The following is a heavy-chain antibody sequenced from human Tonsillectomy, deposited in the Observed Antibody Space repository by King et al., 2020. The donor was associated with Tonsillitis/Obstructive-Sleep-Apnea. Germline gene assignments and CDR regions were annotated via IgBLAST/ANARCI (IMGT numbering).Heavy chain of an antibody. J-gene: IGHJ6*02. D-gene: IGHD3-3*01. CDR3: ARGDFWSGYYTGDITTSYGMAV. V-gene: IGHV3-33*01. Sequence: QLVQSGGGVVQPGRSLRLSCAASGFTFSTYGMHWVRQAPGKGLEWVAVIWYDGSNKYYADSVKGRFTISRDNSKNTLYLQMNSLRAEDTAVYYCARGDFWSGYYTGDITTSYGMAVWGQGPTVTVPS. CDR2: IWYDGSNK. CDR1: GFTFSTYG.